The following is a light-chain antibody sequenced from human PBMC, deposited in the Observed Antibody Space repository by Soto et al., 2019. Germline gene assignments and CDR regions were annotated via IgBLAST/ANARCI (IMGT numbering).Light chain of an antibody. V-gene: IGKV3-20*01. CDR3: QQYGSSPYT. J-gene: IGKJ2*01. Sequence: EIVLTQSPGTLSLSPGERATLSCRASQSVSSSYLAWYQQKPGQAPRLLIYAASSRATGIPDRFSGSGSGTDFTLTISRLEPEEFAVYYWQQYGSSPYTFGQGTKVDIK. CDR2: AAS. CDR1: QSVSSSY.